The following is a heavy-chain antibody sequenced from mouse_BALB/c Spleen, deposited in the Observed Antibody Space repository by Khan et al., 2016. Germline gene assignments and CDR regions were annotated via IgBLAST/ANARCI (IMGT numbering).Heavy chain of an antibody. D-gene: IGHD2-3*01. J-gene: IGHJ4*01. Sequence: QVQLQQSGAELVRPGTSVKVSCKASGYAFTNYLIEWVKKRHGQGLEWIGVINPGSGGTNYNEKFKGKATLTEDKSSSTCYMQLSSLTSDDSAVYFCAIYDGNYYAMDYWGQGTSVTVSS. CDR1: GYAFTNYL. V-gene: IGHV1-54*01. CDR3: AIYDGNYYAMDY. CDR2: INPGSGGT.